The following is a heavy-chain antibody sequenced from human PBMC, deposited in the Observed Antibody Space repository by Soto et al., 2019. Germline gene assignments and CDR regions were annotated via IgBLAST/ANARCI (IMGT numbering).Heavy chain of an antibody. J-gene: IGHJ4*02. CDR1: GASISSFN. CDR3: ASSYYVWGSYRNFDY. CDR2: LNIAGTI. V-gene: IGHV4-4*07. Sequence: SETLSLTCSVSGASISSFNWNWVRQPAGKGPEWVGRLNIAGTINYNPSLKSRITMSMDTSKNQISLHLSSVTAADTAVYYCASSYYVWGSYRNFDYWGQGTLVTVSS. D-gene: IGHD3-16*02.